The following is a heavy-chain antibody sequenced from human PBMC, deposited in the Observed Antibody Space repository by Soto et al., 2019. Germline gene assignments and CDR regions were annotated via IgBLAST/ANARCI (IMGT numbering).Heavy chain of an antibody. D-gene: IGHD2-8*01. CDR3: ARHRDSCINSVCYQDY. J-gene: IGHJ4*02. CDR1: GYSFTSYW. CDR2: IYPGDSDT. Sequence: GESLKISCKGSGYSFTSYWIGWVRQMPGKGLEWMGIIYPGDSDTIYSPSFQGQVTISADKSISTAYLQWSSLKASDTAMYYWARHRDSCINSVCYQDYWGQGTLVTVSS. V-gene: IGHV5-51*01.